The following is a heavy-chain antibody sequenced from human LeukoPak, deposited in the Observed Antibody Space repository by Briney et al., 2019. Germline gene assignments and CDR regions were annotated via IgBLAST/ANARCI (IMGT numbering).Heavy chain of an antibody. Sequence: PGGSLRLSCAASGFSVSNSYMNWVRQAPGKGLEWVSVIHSGGSTFYADSVKGRFTISRDNAKNSLYLQMNTVRAEDTAVYYCAREPPWGSEAFDIWGQGTMVTVSS. J-gene: IGHJ3*02. V-gene: IGHV3-66*01. CDR1: GFSVSNSY. D-gene: IGHD7-27*01. CDR2: IHSGGST. CDR3: AREPPWGSEAFDI.